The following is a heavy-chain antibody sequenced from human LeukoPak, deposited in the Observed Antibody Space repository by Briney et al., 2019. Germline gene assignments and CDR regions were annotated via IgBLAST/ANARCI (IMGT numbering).Heavy chain of an antibody. J-gene: IGHJ4*02. CDR1: GFDFGAYE. V-gene: IGHV3-48*03. Sequence: GGSLRLSCAASGFDFGAYEMNWVRQAPGKGLEWVAYFAGSDTTKYYADSVRGRFTISGDNAKKSLYLQMNSLRAEDTALYYCTTLGYHLDSWGQGTLVTDSS. CDR3: TTLGYHLDS. CDR2: FAGSDTTK. D-gene: IGHD3-22*01.